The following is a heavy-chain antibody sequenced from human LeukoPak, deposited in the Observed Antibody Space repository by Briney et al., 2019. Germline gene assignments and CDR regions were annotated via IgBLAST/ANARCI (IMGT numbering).Heavy chain of an antibody. J-gene: IGHJ5*02. V-gene: IGHV3-23*01. Sequence: GGSLRLSCAVSGFTFSSDWMIWVRQAPGKGLEWVSAISGSGGSTYYADSVKGRFTISRDNSKNTLYLQMNSLRAEDTAVYYCAKDSSGWHHWGQGTLVTVSS. CDR1: GFTFSSDW. CDR2: ISGSGGST. D-gene: IGHD6-19*01. CDR3: AKDSSGWHH.